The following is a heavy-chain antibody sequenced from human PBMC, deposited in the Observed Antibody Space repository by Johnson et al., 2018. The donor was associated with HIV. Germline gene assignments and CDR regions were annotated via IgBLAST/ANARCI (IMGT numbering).Heavy chain of an antibody. CDR2: ISYDGSDK. V-gene: IGHV3-30*01. D-gene: IGHD3-3*01. CDR1: GFNVDDDA. CDR3: TKDGQPYYNFWSASPDVFDI. Sequence: QVQLVESGGGVVRPGGSLRLSCAASGFNVDDDALSWVRQAPGISYDGSDKYYADSVKGRFTISRDNSKNTLYLQMNSLRVEDTAVYYCTKDGQPYYNFWSASPDVFDIWGQGTMVSVSS. J-gene: IGHJ3*02.